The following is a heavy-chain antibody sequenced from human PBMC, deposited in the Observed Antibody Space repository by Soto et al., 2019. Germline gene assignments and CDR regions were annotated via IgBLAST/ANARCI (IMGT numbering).Heavy chain of an antibody. CDR1: GFTFDDYA. CDR2: ITWDGVNV. Sequence: EEHLVESGGALVQPGRSLRLSCAASGFTFDDYAMHWVRQAPGKGLEWVSFITWDGVNVAYEDSIKGRFTISRDNGKNSLFLQMDSLRAEDTASYYCTRGYCTCGSCAYDIWGQGTMVTVSS. D-gene: IGHD2-15*01. CDR3: TRGYCTCGSCAYDI. J-gene: IGHJ3*02. V-gene: IGHV3-9*01.